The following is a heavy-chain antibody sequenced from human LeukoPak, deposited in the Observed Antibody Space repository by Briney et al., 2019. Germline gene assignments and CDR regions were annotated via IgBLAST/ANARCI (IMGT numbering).Heavy chain of an antibody. Sequence: GGSLRLSCAASGFTFSSYAMHWVRQAPGKGLEWVAVISYDGSNKYYADSVKGRFTISRDNSKSTLYLQMNSLRAEDTAVYYCARDGLLSGVGGPYFDYWGQGTLVTVSS. V-gene: IGHV3-30-3*01. J-gene: IGHJ4*02. CDR2: ISYDGSNK. D-gene: IGHD1-26*01. CDR3: ARDGLLSGVGGPYFDY. CDR1: GFTFSSYA.